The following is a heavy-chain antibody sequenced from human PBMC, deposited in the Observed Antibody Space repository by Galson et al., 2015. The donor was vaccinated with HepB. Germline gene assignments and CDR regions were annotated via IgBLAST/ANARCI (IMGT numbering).Heavy chain of an antibody. CDR1: GGSFSSYA. Sequence: SVKVSCKASGGSFSSYAISWVRQAPGQGLEWMGGIIPMFRSTNYAQNFQGRVTITADDSTSTAYMELRSLRYEDSATYFCARDYYAHSHDSSGWDYYFFAMHVWGPGTTVTVSS. V-gene: IGHV1-69*13. J-gene: IGHJ6*02. CDR2: IIPMFRST. CDR3: ARDYYAHSHDSSGWDYYFFAMHV. D-gene: IGHD6-25*01.